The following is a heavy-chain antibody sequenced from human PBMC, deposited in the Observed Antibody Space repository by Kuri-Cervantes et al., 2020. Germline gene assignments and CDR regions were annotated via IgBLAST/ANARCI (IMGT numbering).Heavy chain of an antibody. CDR3: ARVSQYCSSTSCYGYNWFDP. J-gene: IGHJ5*02. D-gene: IGHD2-2*01. Sequence: GGSLRLSCAASGFTFSSYAMTWVRQAPGKGLEWVSVISGSGGSIYYADSVKGRFTISRDRNTLFLQMSSLRSEDTAVYYCARVSQYCSSTSCYGYNWFDPWGQGTLVTVSS. CDR2: ISGSGGSI. CDR1: GFTFSSYA. V-gene: IGHV3-23*01.